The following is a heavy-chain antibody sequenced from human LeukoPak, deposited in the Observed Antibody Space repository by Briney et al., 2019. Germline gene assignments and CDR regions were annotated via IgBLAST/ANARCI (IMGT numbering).Heavy chain of an antibody. Sequence: SETLSLTCAVYGVSYSGYYWSWIRQPPGKGLEWIGEINHSGSTNYNPSLKSRVTISVDTSKNQFSLKLSSVTAADTAVYYCARGGGYYYMDVWGKGTTVTVSS. CDR1: GVSYSGYY. J-gene: IGHJ6*03. CDR2: INHSGST. CDR3: ARGGGYYYMDV. V-gene: IGHV4-34*01. D-gene: IGHD3-10*01.